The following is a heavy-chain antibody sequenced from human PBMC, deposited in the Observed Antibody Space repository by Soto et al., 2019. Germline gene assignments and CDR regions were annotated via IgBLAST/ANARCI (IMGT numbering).Heavy chain of an antibody. D-gene: IGHD1-26*01. V-gene: IGHV4-34*01. CDR3: VRGLELVGAHKALDY. CDR2: INHSGST. J-gene: IGHJ4*02. CDR1: GGSFRGYY. Sequence: SETLSLTCAVYGGSFRGYYWTWIRQPPGKGQEWIGEINHSGSTNYTPSLKSRVTISVDTFKNQFSLKLNSVTAAYTALYYCVRGLELVGAHKALDYWGQGALVTVSS.